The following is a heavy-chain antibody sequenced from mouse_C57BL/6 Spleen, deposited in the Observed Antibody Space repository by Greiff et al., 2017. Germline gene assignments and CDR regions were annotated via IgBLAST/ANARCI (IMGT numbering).Heavy chain of an antibody. V-gene: IGHV14-4*01. D-gene: IGHD2-1*01. CDR2: IDPENGDT. J-gene: IGHJ4*01. Sequence: VQLQQSGAELVRPGASVKLSCTASGFNIKDDYMHWVKQRPERGLEWIGWIDPENGDTEYASKFQGKATITADTSSNTAYLQLSSLTSEDTAVYYCTTLYGSSYAMDYWGQGTSVTVSS. CDR1: GFNIKDDY. CDR3: TTLYGSSYAMDY.